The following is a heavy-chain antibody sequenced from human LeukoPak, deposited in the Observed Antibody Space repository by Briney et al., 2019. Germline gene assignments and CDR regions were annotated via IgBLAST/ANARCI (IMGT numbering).Heavy chain of an antibody. CDR3: AREAQGFWSGYFDY. CDR1: GGSISSYF. V-gene: IGHV4-59*01. CDR2: IYYSGST. J-gene: IGHJ4*02. Sequence: SETLSLTRTVSGGSISSYFWSWIRQPPGKGLEGIGYIYYSGSTNYNPSLKSRVTISVDTSKNQFSLKLSSVTAADTAVYYCAREAQGFWSGYFDYWGQGTLVTVSS. D-gene: IGHD3-3*01.